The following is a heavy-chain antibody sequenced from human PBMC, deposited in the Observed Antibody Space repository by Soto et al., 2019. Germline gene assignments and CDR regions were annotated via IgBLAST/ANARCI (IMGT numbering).Heavy chain of an antibody. D-gene: IGHD3-22*01. CDR1: GFSFSTYW. CDR3: ATLVIYDSSGIHDY. CDR2: ISYDGSNK. Sequence: GGSLRLSCVASGFSFSTYWMSWVRQAPERGLEWVAVISYDGSNKYYADSVKGRFTISRDNSKNTLYLQMNSLRAEDTAVYYCATLVIYDSSGIHDYWGQGTLVTVSS. V-gene: IGHV3-30*03. J-gene: IGHJ4*02.